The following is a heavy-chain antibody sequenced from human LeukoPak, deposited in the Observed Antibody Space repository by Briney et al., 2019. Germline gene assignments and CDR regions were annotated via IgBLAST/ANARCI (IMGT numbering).Heavy chain of an antibody. J-gene: IGHJ4*02. D-gene: IGHD2-2*02. CDR1: GFTLGDYA. Sequence: GGPLRLSCTPSGFTLGDYAMSWVRQAPGKGLEWVGFLRSKAYGGTTEYAASVKGRSTISRDDSKSIAYLQMNSLKTEDTAVYYCTSCSSISCYTFDFDYWGQGTLVTVSS. CDR3: TSCSSISCYTFDFDY. V-gene: IGHV3-49*04. CDR2: LRSKAYGGTT.